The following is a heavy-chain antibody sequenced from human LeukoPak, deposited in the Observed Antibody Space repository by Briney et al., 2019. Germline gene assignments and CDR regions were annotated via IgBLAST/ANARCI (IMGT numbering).Heavy chain of an antibody. CDR3: ASQCDRRGYNCFFY. Sequence: SETLLLTFSLSRHTLTCNISDWGWIRQPPGKGLEWIGSICYSGSTYYSPSLKSRITISVDTSKNQFSLKLSSVTAADTAVYYRASQCDRRGYNCFFYWGQGTLVTVSS. D-gene: IGHD3-22*01. CDR2: ICYSGST. CDR1: RHTLTCNISD. V-gene: IGHV4-39*01. J-gene: IGHJ4*02.